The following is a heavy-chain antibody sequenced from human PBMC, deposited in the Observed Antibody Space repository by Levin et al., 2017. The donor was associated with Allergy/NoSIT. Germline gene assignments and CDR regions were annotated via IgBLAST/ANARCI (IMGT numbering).Heavy chain of an antibody. D-gene: IGHD1-26*01. J-gene: IGHJ4*02. V-gene: IGHV3-30*18. Sequence: PGGSLRLSCAASGFSFSTYGIQWVRQAPGKGLEWVALITSDGSNKYYADPVKGRFTISRDNSKNTVYLQMNSLRAEDTAVYYCAKGGDFDYWGLGTVVIVSS. CDR2: ITSDGSNK. CDR3: AKGGDFDY. CDR1: GFSFSTYG.